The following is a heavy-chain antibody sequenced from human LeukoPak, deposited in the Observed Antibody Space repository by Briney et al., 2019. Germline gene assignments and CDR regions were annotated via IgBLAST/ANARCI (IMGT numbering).Heavy chain of an antibody. D-gene: IGHD1-26*01. CDR2: IYSGGST. CDR1: GFIVSNNY. J-gene: IGHJ4*02. Sequence: GGSLRLSCAASGFIVSNNYMNWVRQAPGKGLEWVSVIYSGGSTYYGDSVKGRFTISRDNSKNTVHLQMNDLRPEDTAVYYCARSWDARLNCDYWGQGVLVTVSS. V-gene: IGHV3-66*02. CDR3: ARSWDARLNCDY.